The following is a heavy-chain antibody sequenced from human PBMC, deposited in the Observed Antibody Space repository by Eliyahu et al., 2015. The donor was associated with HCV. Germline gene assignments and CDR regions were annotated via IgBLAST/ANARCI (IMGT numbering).Heavy chain of an antibody. D-gene: IGHD6-19*01. J-gene: IGHJ4*02. CDR1: GFTFDDYA. V-gene: IGHV3-9*01. CDR3: AKDSRVAGTRRHDFDY. CDR2: ISWNSGSI. Sequence: EVQLVESGGGLVQPGRSLRLSCAASGFTFDDYAMHWVRQAPGKGLGWVSGISWNSGSIGYADSVKGRFTISRDNAKNSLYLQMNSLRAEDTALYYCAKDSRVAGTRRHDFDYWGQGTLVTVSS.